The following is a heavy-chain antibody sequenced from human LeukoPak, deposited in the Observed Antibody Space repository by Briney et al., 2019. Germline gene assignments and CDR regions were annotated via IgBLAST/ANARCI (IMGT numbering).Heavy chain of an antibody. CDR1: GFTFTTYA. CDR3: AKRGGESSGWGPFDY. V-gene: IGHV3-23*01. D-gene: IGHD6-19*01. Sequence: GGSLRLSCAASGFTFTTYAMCWVRQAPGKGLEWVSCIGNSGGDTVYADSVRGRFTVSRDTSRNTVFLEMNSLGAEDTAIYYCAKRGGESSGWGPFDYWGQGTLVTVSS. J-gene: IGHJ4*02. CDR2: IGNSGGDT.